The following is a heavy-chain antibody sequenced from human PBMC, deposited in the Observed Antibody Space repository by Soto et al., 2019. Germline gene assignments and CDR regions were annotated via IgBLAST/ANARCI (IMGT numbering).Heavy chain of an antibody. D-gene: IGHD1-26*01. V-gene: IGHV3-33*01. CDR1: GFIFSSFG. CDR2: IWNDGRNT. J-gene: IGHJ4*02. CDR3: AREGLSGSQPEFDN. Sequence: QVQLVESGGGVVQPGRSLRLSCVVSGFIFSSFGMHWVRQAPGKGLEWVGFIWNDGRNTDYVDSVKGRFTISRDNSKNTLYLHMHSLRDEDTDVYYCAREGLSGSQPEFDNWGQGTLVTVSS.